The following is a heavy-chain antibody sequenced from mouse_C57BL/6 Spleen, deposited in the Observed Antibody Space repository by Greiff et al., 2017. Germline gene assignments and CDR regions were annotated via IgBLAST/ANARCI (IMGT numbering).Heavy chain of an antibody. CDR1: GYTFTDYE. Sequence: VQLQESGAELVRPGASVTLSCKASGYTFTDYEMHWVKQTPVHGLEWIGAIDPETGGSASNQKFKGKAILTADKSSSTAYMELRSLTSEDSAVYYCTNNWDVTYWYFDVWGTGTTVTVSS. CDR3: TNNWDVTYWYFDV. CDR2: IDPETGGS. J-gene: IGHJ1*03. V-gene: IGHV1-15*01. D-gene: IGHD4-1*01.